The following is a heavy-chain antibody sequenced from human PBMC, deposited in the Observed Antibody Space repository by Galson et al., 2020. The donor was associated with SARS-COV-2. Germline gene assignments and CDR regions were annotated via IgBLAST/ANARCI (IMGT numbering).Heavy chain of an antibody. CDR3: ARDVVVGGMDV. V-gene: IGHV4-59*01. J-gene: IGHJ6*02. Sequence: ETSETLSLTCTVSGGSISSYCWSWIRQPPGKGLEWIGYIYYSGSTNYNPSLKSRVTISVDTSKNQFSLKLSSVTAADTAVYYCARDVVVGGMDVWGQGTTVTVSS. CDR1: GGSISSYC. D-gene: IGHD2-15*01. CDR2: IYYSGST.